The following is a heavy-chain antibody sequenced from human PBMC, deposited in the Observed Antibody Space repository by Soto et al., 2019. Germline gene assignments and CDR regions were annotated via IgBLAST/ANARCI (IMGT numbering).Heavy chain of an antibody. J-gene: IGHJ6*02. CDR2: IIPIFGTA. D-gene: IGHD3-3*01. V-gene: IGHV1-69*06. CDR3: ARDGPPYYDFWSGFIGYYYYGMDV. Sequence: SVKVSCKASGGTFSSYAISWVRQAPGQGLEWMGGIIPIFGTANYAQKFQGRVTITADKSTSTAYMELSSLRSEDTAMYYCARDGPPYYDFWSGFIGYYYYGMDVWGQGTTVTVSS. CDR1: GGTFSSYA.